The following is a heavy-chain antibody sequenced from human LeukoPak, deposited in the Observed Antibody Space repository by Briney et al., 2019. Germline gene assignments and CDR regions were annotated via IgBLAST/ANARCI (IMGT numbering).Heavy chain of an antibody. Sequence: SQTLSLTCTVSGGSISSGGYYWSWVRQHPGRGLEWLGYIYYSGSTYYNPSLKSRVTISVDTSKNQFSLKLSSVTAADTAVYCCASPGIAAAGTKAFDIWGQGTMVTVSS. V-gene: IGHV4-31*03. D-gene: IGHD6-13*01. CDR3: ASPGIAAAGTKAFDI. CDR2: IYYSGST. J-gene: IGHJ3*02. CDR1: GGSISSGGYY.